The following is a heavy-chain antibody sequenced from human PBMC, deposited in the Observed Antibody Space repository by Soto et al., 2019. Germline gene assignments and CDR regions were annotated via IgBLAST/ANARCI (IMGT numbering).Heavy chain of an antibody. J-gene: IGHJ5*02. CDR3: ARAPYSSSSQRWGIFYWFDP. V-gene: IGHV4-59*01. Sequence: QVQLQESGPGLVKPSETLSLTCTVSGGSISSYYWSWIRQPPGKGLEWIGYIYYSGSTNYNPSLKSRVTISVDTSKNQCSLKLSSVTAADTAVYYCARAPYSSSSQRWGIFYWFDPWGQGTLVTVSS. CDR1: GGSISSYY. CDR2: IYYSGST. D-gene: IGHD6-6*01.